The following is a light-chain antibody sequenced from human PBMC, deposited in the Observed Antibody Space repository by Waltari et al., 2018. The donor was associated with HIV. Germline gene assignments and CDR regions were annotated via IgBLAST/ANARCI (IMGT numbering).Light chain of an antibody. CDR1: SGHSSYI. J-gene: IGLJ2*01. CDR3: ETWDSHIRV. V-gene: IGLV4-60*03. CDR2: VEGRGSF. Sequence: QPVLTQSSSASASLESSVKLTCTLSSGHSSYIIAWHQQRPGKAPRYLMKVEGRGSFNKGSGVSDCFSGSSAGADRYLTISHPQAEDEGYYYFETWDSHIRVFGGGTKLNVL.